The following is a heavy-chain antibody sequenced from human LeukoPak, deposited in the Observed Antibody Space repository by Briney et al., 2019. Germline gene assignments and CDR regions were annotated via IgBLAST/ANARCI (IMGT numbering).Heavy chain of an antibody. Sequence: SETLSLTCTVSGGSISSSSYYWGWIRQPPGKGLERIGSIYYSGSTYYNPSLKSRVTISVDTSKNQFSLKLSSVTAADTAVYYCARLTASGIAARPMGFDYWGQGTLVTVSS. J-gene: IGHJ4*02. CDR1: GGSISSSSYY. CDR3: ARLTASGIAARPMGFDY. CDR2: IYYSGST. V-gene: IGHV4-39*01. D-gene: IGHD6-6*01.